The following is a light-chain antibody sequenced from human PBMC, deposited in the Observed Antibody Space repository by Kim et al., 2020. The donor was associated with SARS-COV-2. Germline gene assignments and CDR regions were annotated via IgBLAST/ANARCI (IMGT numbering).Light chain of an antibody. J-gene: IGLJ2*01. V-gene: IGLV3-21*04. CDR1: NIGSKS. CDR2: YDS. CDR3: QVWDSSSDHPVV. Sequence: SYELTQPPSVSVAPGNTARITCGGNNIGSKSVHWYQQKPGQAPVLVIYYDSDRPSGIPERFSGSNSGNTATLTISRVEAGDEADYYCQVWDSSSDHPVVFGGGTQLTVL.